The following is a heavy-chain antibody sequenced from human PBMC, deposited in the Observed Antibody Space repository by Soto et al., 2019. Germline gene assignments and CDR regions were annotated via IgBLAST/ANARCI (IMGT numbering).Heavy chain of an antibody. CDR1: GGSISSGGYY. CDR2: IYYSGST. D-gene: IGHD3-22*01. V-gene: IGHV4-31*03. J-gene: IGHJ4*02. Sequence: SETLSLTCTVSGGSISSGGYYWSWIRQHPGKGLEWIGYIYYSGSTYYNPSLKSRVTISVDTSKNQFSLKLSSVTAADTAVYYCARDNYYDSSGYHADVLWGQGTLVTVSS. CDR3: ARDNYYDSSGYHADVL.